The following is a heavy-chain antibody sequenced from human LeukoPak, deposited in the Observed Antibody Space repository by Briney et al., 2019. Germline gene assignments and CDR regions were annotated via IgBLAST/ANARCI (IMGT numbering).Heavy chain of an antibody. CDR3: ASWDVVVPAALRGGGAFDI. Sequence: SEALSLTCAVYGGSFSGYYWSWIRQPPGKGLEWIGYIYYSGSTNYNPSLKSRVTISVDTSKNQFSLKLSSVTAADTAVYYCASWDVVVPAALRGGGAFDIWGQGTMVTVSS. CDR1: GGSFSGYY. CDR2: IYYSGST. J-gene: IGHJ3*02. D-gene: IGHD2-2*01. V-gene: IGHV4-59*01.